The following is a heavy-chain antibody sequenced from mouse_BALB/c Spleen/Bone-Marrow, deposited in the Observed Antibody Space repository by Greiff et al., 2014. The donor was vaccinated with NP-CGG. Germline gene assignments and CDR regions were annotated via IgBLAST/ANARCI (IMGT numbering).Heavy chain of an antibody. CDR3: TGTLGY. CDR1: WLTFRYFW. J-gene: IGHJ2*01. Sequence: VPLKGSGGGLGQTGGSMELSCVASWLTFRYFWVNLGRPSPEKGLEWVAEIRLKSNSYATHYAESVKGRFTISRDDSSGSVYLQMNNLRAEDTGIYYCTGTLGYWGQGTTFTVSS. CDR2: IRLKSNSYAT. D-gene: IGHD3-3*01. V-gene: IGHV6-6*02.